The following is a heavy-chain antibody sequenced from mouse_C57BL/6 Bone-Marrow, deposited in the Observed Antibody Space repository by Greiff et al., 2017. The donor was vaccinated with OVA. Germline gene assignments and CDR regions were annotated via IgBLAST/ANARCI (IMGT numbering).Heavy chain of an antibody. CDR2: ISDGGSYT. V-gene: IGHV5-4*01. J-gene: IGHJ3*01. CDR3: AGEYYGSSYGFAY. Sequence: DVKLVESGGGLVKPGGSLKLSCAASGFTFSSYAMSWVRQTPEKRLEWVATISDGGSYTYYPDNVKGRFTISRDNAKNNLYLQMSHLKSEDTAMYYCAGEYYGSSYGFAYWGQGTLVTVSA. CDR1: GFTFSSYA. D-gene: IGHD1-1*01.